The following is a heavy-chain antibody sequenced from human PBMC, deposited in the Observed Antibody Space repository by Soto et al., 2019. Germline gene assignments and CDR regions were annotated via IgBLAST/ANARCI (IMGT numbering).Heavy chain of an antibody. J-gene: IGHJ5*02. D-gene: IGHD2-2*01. CDR2: LSGTSSHI. Sequence: GGSQRLSCAASGFTFRTYALNWVRQAPGKGLEWVSSLSGTSSHIYYTDSVKGRFTVSRDNAENSLYLQMNSLRAADTAVYYCARRDIVVVPAAMPNWFDPWGQGTLVTVSS. V-gene: IGHV3-21*01. CDR1: GFTFRTYA. CDR3: ARRDIVVVPAAMPNWFDP.